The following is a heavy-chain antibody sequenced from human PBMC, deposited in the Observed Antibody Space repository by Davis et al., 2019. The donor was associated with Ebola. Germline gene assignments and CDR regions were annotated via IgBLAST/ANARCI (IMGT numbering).Heavy chain of an antibody. V-gene: IGHV3-30*18. CDR1: GFTFSSYG. J-gene: IGHJ6*02. Sequence: GESLKISCAASGFTFSSYGMHWVRQAPGKGLEWVAVISYDGSNKYYADSVKGRFTISRDNSKNTLYLQMNSLRAEDTAVYYCAKDPHGGRWLQLPYYYYGMDVWGQGTTVTVSS. D-gene: IGHD5-24*01. CDR3: AKDPHGGRWLQLPYYYYGMDV. CDR2: ISYDGSNK.